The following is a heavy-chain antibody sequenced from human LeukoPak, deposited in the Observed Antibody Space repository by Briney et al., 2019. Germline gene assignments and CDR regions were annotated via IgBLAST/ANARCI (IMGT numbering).Heavy chain of an antibody. CDR2: ISAYNGNT. CDR1: GYTFTSYD. CDR3: ARVMMVLRYFDWSPVGMDV. J-gene: IGHJ6*02. D-gene: IGHD3-9*01. Sequence: ASVKVSCKASGYTFTSYDINWVRQATGQGLEWMGWISAYNGNTNYAQKLQGRVTMTTDTSTSTAYMELRSLRSDDTAVYYCARVMMVLRYFDWSPVGMDVWGQGTTVTVSS. V-gene: IGHV1-18*01.